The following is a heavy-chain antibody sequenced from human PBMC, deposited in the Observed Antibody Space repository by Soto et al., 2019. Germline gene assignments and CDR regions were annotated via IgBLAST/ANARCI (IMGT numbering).Heavy chain of an antibody. J-gene: IGHJ4*02. D-gene: IGHD2-8*01. CDR3: ARASVYYCPNSDCGFVFEN. V-gene: IGHV4-30-4*08. CDR1: CVSIAICAFY. Sequence: QVLLQESGPRLVKPSETLSLTCSVSCVSIAICAFYWNWIRQFPGQGPVVHCYIYHSGTTYYSPSHKSRISMSIDSSKKQFSLEMTSVTAADTAVYFCARASVYYCPNSDCGFVFENWGRGALVAVSS. CDR2: IYHSGTT.